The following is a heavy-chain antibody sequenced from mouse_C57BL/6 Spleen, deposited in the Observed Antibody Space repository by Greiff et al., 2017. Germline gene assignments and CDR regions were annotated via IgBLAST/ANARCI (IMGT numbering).Heavy chain of an antibody. V-gene: IGHV5-12*01. CDR3: ARQDTTVVGAMDY. J-gene: IGHJ4*01. CDR1: GFTFSDYY. Sequence: EVMLVESGGGLVQPGGSLKLSCAASGFTFSDYYMYWVRQTPEKRLEWVAYISNGGGSTYYPDTVKGRFTISRDNAKNTLYLRMSRLKSEDTAMYYCARQDTTVVGAMDYWGQGTSVTVSS. CDR2: ISNGGGST. D-gene: IGHD1-1*01.